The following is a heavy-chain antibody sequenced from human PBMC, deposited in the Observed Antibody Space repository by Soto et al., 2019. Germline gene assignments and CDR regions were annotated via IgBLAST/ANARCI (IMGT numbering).Heavy chain of an antibody. CDR3: ARGRIAAAGTAEIDY. Sequence: GASVKVSCTASGYTFTGYYMHWVRQAPGQRLEWMGWINPNSGGTNYAQKFQGWVTMTRDTSISTAYMELSRLRSDDTAVYYCARGRIAAAGTAEIDYWGQGTLVTVSS. CDR2: INPNSGGT. D-gene: IGHD6-13*01. CDR1: GYTFTGYY. V-gene: IGHV1-2*04. J-gene: IGHJ4*02.